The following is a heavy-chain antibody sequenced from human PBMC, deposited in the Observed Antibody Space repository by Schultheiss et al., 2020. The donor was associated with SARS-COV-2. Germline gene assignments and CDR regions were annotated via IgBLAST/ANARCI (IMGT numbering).Heavy chain of an antibody. CDR3: AGGAYYYDSSGYYYYGMDV. D-gene: IGHD3-22*01. CDR1: GFTFSSYA. CDR2: IWYDKSNK. Sequence: GGSLRLSCAASGFTFSSYAMSWVRQAPGKGLEWVAVIWYDKSNKYYADSVKGRFTISRDNSKNTLYLQMNSLRAEDTAVYYCAGGAYYYDSSGYYYYGMDVWGQGTTVTVSS. J-gene: IGHJ6*02. V-gene: IGHV3-30*04.